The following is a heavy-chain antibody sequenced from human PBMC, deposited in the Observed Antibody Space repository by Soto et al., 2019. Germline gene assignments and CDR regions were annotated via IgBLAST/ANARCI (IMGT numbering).Heavy chain of an antibody. V-gene: IGHV4-31*03. CDR3: ARNPQLVTNKYGYFDL. CDR1: GGSISSGGYY. J-gene: IGHJ2*01. CDR2: IYYSGST. D-gene: IGHD6-13*01. Sequence: QVQLQESGPGLVKPSQTLSLTCTVSGGSISSGGYYWSWIRQHPGKGLEWIGYIYYSGSTYYNPSLKSRVTIPVDTSKNRSSLKLSSVTAADTAVYYCARNPQLVTNKYGYFDLWGGGPLSLSPQ.